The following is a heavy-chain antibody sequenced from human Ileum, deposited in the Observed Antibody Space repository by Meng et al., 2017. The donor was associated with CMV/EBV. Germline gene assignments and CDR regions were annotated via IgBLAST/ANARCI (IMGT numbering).Heavy chain of an antibody. Sequence: QMKLQGSGTGLVKPSETLSLTCIVSGDSISGDHWTWIRKAAGKGLEWIGRLRTSGTTDHNPSLKSRVTLSIDTSKNQFSLKLNSVTAADTAVYYCGRAGARGVPVDMWGQGTLVTVSS. CDR2: LRTSGTT. J-gene: IGHJ4*02. CDR1: GDSISGDH. CDR3: GRAGARGVPVDM. V-gene: IGHV4-4*07. D-gene: IGHD3-10*01.